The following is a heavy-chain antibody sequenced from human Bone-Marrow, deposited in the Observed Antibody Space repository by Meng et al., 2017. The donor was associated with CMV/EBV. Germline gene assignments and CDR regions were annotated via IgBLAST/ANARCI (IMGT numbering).Heavy chain of an antibody. D-gene: IGHD6-13*01. CDR3: ARVVVAAVGTSTPGYYYYGMDV. J-gene: IGHJ6*02. V-gene: IGHV3-33*01. CDR2: IWYDGSNK. CDR1: GFTFSSYG. Sequence: GESLKISCAASGFTFSSYGMHWVRQAPGKGLEWVAVIWYDGSNKYYADSVKGRFTISRDNSKNTLYLQMNSLRAEDTAVYYCARVVVAAVGTSTPGYYYYGMDVWGQGTTVTVSS.